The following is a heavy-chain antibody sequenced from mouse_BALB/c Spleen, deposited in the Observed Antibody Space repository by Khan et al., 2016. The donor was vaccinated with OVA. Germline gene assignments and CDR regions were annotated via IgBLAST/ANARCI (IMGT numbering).Heavy chain of an antibody. Sequence: VQLQEAGPELVKAGALVKISCKASGYTFTAYDLNWVKQRPGQGLEWFGWIYPGDGDTRYNENFKDKATLTADKSSNTAYMQLSSVDSEDAAVYFCASEVLRGVSMDYWGQGTSVSVSS. CDR2: IYPGDGDT. D-gene: IGHD1-1*01. CDR3: ASEVLRGVSMDY. CDR1: GYTFTAYD. V-gene: IGHV1S56*01. J-gene: IGHJ4*01.